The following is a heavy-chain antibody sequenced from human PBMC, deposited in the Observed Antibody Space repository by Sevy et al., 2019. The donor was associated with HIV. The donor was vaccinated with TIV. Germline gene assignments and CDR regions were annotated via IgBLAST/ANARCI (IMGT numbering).Heavy chain of an antibody. CDR3: ARGLADWGSFHYSL. Sequence: GGSLRLSCAASGFTFSTYWMTWVRQAPGKGLEWVAHIKQDGTEAYYVDAVRGRFTVSRDNSHKSFFLQMTSLRDEDTAVYYCARGLADWGSFHYSLWGQGTPVTVSS. CDR1: GFTFSTYW. J-gene: IGHJ4*02. V-gene: IGHV3-7*01. D-gene: IGHD3-16*01. CDR2: IKQDGTEA.